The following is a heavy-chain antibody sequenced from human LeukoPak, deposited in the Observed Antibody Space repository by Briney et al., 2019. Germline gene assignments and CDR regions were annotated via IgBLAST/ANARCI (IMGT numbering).Heavy chain of an antibody. Sequence: GASVKVSCKASGYTFTSYYMHWVRQAPGQGLEGMGGIIPIFGTANYAQKFQGRVTITADKSTSTAYMELSSLRSEDTAVYYCARGAGEDYDFWSGPTYYYYYYYMDVWGKGTTVTVSS. CDR2: IIPIFGTA. J-gene: IGHJ6*03. V-gene: IGHV1-69*06. CDR3: ARGAGEDYDFWSGPTYYYYYYYMDV. D-gene: IGHD3-3*01. CDR1: GYTFTSYY.